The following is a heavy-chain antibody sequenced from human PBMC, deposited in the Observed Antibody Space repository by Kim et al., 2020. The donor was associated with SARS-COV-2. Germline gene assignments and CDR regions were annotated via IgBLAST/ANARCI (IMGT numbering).Heavy chain of an antibody. D-gene: IGHD3-16*01. CDR2: INTNTGNP. CDR3: ARNKYVGNFPFDY. Sequence: ASVKVSCKASGYTFTAYAMNWVRQAPGQGLEWMGWINTNTGNPAYAQGFTGQFVFSLDTSVSTAYLQITNLKAEDTAVYYCARNKYVGNFPFDYWGQGTLVTVSP. J-gene: IGHJ4*02. V-gene: IGHV7-4-1*02. CDR1: GYTFTAYA.